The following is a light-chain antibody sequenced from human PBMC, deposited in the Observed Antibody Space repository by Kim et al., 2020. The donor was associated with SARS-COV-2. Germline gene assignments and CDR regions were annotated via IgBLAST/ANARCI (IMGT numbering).Light chain of an antibody. V-gene: IGKV1-5*01. CDR2: EAS. CDR3: QQYDGLST. J-gene: IGKJ1*01. Sequence: SASIGERVTITCRASHNINIGLAWYQQKPGKAPNLMIYEASTLESGVPSRFSGSGSGTEFTLTINSLQPDDFATYYCQQYDGLSTFGQGTKVDIK. CDR1: HNINIG.